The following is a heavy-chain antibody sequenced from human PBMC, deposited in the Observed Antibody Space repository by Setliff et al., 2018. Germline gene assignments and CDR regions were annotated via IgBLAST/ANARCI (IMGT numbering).Heavy chain of an antibody. J-gene: IGHJ4*02. CDR2: IYYDDDR. D-gene: IGHD3-3*01. CDR3: ARGFWSGYFVLDF. Sequence: SGPTLVNPTQTLTLTCNFSGFSLTTNGVGVGWIRQPPGKALEWLALIYYDDDRRHNPSVKNRLTITKDTSKNQVVLTMTKVDPVDTATYYCARGFWSGYFVLDFWGQGSLVTVSS. V-gene: IGHV2-5*02. CDR1: GFSLTTNGVG.